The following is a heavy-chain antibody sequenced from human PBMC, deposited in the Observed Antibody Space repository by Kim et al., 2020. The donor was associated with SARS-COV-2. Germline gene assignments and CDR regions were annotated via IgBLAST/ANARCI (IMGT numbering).Heavy chain of an antibody. CDR2: ISGSGAST. CDR1: GFTFSSYT. Sequence: GGSLRLSCAASGFTFSSYTMSWVRQAPGKGLEWVSHISGSGASTYYADSVKGRFTISRDNSKNTLYLQMNRLRAEDTAVYYCAKSKFDYMDIAMGFDYWGQGTLVTVSS. CDR3: AKSKFDYMDIAMGFDY. V-gene: IGHV3-23*01. D-gene: IGHD5-18*01. J-gene: IGHJ4*02.